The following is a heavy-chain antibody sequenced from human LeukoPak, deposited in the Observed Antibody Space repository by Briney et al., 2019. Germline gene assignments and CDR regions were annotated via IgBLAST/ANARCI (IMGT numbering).Heavy chain of an antibody. CDR1: GFTFSSYS. V-gene: IGHV3-21*01. D-gene: IGHD3-22*01. CDR2: ISSSSSYI. CDR3: ARGDTYYYDSSGYSSAEYFQH. Sequence: PGGSLRLSCAASGFTFSSYSMNWVRQAPGEGLEWVSSISSSSSYIYYADSVKGRFTISRDNANNSLYLQMNSLRAEDTAVYYCARGDTYYYDSSGYSSAEYFQHWGQGTLVTVSS. J-gene: IGHJ1*01.